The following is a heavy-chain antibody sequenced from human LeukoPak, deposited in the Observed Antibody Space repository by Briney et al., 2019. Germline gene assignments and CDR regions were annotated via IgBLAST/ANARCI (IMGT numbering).Heavy chain of an antibody. V-gene: IGHV1-46*01. CDR2: INPSGGST. CDR1: GYTFTSYY. CDR3: ARDRPIRDSSGWYDPWFDP. J-gene: IGHJ5*02. Sequence: ASVKVSCKASGYTFTSYYMHWVRQAPGQGLEWMGIINPSGGSTSYAQKFQGRVTMTRDTSTSTVYMELSSLRSEDTAVYYCARDRPIRDSSGWYDPWFDPWGQGTLVTVSS. D-gene: IGHD6-19*01.